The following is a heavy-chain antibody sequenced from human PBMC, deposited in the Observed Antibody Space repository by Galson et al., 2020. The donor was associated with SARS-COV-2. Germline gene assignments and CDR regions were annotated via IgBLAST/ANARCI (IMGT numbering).Heavy chain of an antibody. J-gene: IGHJ6*03. Sequence: GGSLRLSCAASGFTFSSYDMHWVRQATGKGLEWVSAIGTAGDTYYPGSVKGRFTISRENAKNSLYLQMNSLRAGDTAVYYCARALTNWGSWARYYYYMDVWGKGTTVTVSS. CDR2: IGTAGDT. D-gene: IGHD7-27*01. CDR3: ARALTNWGSWARYYYYMDV. CDR1: GFTFSSYD. V-gene: IGHV3-13*01.